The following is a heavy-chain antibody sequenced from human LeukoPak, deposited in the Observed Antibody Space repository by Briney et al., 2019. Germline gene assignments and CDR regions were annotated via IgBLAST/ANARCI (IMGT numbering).Heavy chain of an antibody. Sequence: GGSLRLSCAASGFTFSRYWMHWVRQAPEKGLVWVSRIKSDGSSTNYADSVKGRFTISRDNAKNTLYLQMNSLRAEDTAVYYCARDGYNSDFGDYWGQGTLVTVSP. D-gene: IGHD5-24*01. CDR1: GFTFSRYW. V-gene: IGHV3-74*01. CDR3: ARDGYNSDFGDY. CDR2: IKSDGSST. J-gene: IGHJ4*02.